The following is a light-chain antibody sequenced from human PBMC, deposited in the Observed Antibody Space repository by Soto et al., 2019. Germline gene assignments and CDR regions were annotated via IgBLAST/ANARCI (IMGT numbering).Light chain of an antibody. J-gene: IGKJ2*01. Sequence: DIQVTQSPAFLSASVGDRVTLTCRASQDISTFLAWYQQKPGKAPQLLIFAASTLQTGVPSRFSGSGSGTEFTLTISSLQSEDFATYYCEQVYSPPYAFGQGTKLEIK. V-gene: IGKV1-9*01. CDR3: EQVYSPPYA. CDR1: QDISTF. CDR2: AAS.